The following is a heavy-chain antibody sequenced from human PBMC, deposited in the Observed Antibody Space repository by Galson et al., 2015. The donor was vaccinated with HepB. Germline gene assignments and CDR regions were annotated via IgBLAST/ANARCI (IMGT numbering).Heavy chain of an antibody. CDR2: IDWDDDK. V-gene: IGHV2-70*01. Sequence: PALVKPTQTLTLTCTFSGFSLSTSGMCVSWIRQPPGKALEWLALIDWDDDKYYSTSLKTRLTISKDTSKNQVVLTMTNMDPVDTATYYCARTLGDYGDDWYFDLWGRGTLVTVSS. D-gene: IGHD4-17*01. J-gene: IGHJ2*01. CDR1: GFSLSTSGMC. CDR3: ARTLGDYGDDWYFDL.